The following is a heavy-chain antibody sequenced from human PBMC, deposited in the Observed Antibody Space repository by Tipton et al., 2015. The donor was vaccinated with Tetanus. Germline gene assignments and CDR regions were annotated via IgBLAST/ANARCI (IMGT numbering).Heavy chain of an antibody. Sequence: QLVQSGAEVKKPGDSLKISCEVSGHNSRSYWISWVRQMPGKGLEWMGIIYPGDADATYSPSFRGQVTISIDKSLSTAYLHWSSLKASDTAIYFCARLPKHYSASGSTWGQGTLVIVSA. CDR1: GHNSRSYW. V-gene: IGHV5-51*01. D-gene: IGHD3-10*01. CDR2: IYPGDADA. J-gene: IGHJ5*02. CDR3: ARLPKHYSASGST.